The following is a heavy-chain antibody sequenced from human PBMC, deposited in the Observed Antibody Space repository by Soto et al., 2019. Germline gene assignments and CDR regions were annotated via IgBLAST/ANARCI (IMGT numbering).Heavy chain of an antibody. CDR2: ISSSSSYI. Sequence: GGSLRLSCAASGFTFSSYSMNWVRQAPGKGLEWVSSISSSSSYIYYADSVKGRFTISRDNAKNSLYLQMNSLRAEDTAVYYCVVAVAGVYWFDPWGQGTLVTVSS. CDR3: VVAVAGVYWFDP. J-gene: IGHJ5*02. V-gene: IGHV3-21*04. D-gene: IGHD6-19*01. CDR1: GFTFSSYS.